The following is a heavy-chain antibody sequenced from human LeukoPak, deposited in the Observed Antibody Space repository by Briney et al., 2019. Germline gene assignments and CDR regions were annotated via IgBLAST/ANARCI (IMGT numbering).Heavy chain of an antibody. V-gene: IGHV1-2*02. CDR1: GYTFIDYY. Sequence: ASVKVSCMASGYTFIDYYMHWVRQAPGQGLEWMGWINPNSDGTNYPQKFQGRVTMTRDTSISTAYMELGRLRSDDTAVYYCARGTGGDSYRIDYWGQGTLVTVSS. CDR3: ARGTGGDSYRIDY. D-gene: IGHD5-18*01. J-gene: IGHJ4*02. CDR2: INPNSDGT.